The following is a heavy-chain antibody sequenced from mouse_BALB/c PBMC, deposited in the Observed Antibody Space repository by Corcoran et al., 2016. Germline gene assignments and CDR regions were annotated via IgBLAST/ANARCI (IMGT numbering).Heavy chain of an antibody. CDR3: ARGYGNFAWFAY. J-gene: IGHJ3*01. V-gene: IGHV14-3*02. D-gene: IGHD2-1*01. CDR1: GFNIKDTY. CDR2: IDPANGNT. Sequence: EVQLQQSGAELVKPGASVKLSCTASGFNIKDTYMHWVKQRPAQGLEWIGRIDPANGNTKYDPKFQGKATITADTSSNTAYLQLSSLTSEDTAVYYCARGYGNFAWFAYWGQGTLVTVSA.